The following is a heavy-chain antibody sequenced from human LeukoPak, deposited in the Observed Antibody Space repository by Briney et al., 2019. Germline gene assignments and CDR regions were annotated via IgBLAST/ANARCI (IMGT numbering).Heavy chain of an antibody. J-gene: IGHJ3*02. D-gene: IGHD5-18*01. Sequence: SETLSLTCTVSGGFISTYYWSWIRQPPGEALEWIGYIYDSGSTNYNPSLKSRVTISVDTTKNQFSLKLSSVTAADTAVYYCARPVDTGTDAFDIWGQGTMVTVSS. CDR2: IYDSGST. CDR3: ARPVDTGTDAFDI. CDR1: GGFISTYY. V-gene: IGHV4-59*01.